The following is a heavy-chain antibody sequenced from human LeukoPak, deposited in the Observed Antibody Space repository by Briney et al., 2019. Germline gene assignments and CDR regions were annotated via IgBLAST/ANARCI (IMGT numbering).Heavy chain of an antibody. D-gene: IGHD2-21*02. CDR2: ISSSSSTI. Sequence: GGSLRLSCAASGFTFTNYAMSWVRQAPGKGLEWVSYISSSSSTIYYADSVKGRFTMSRDNAKNSLYLRMNSLRAEDTAVYYCARESVVVTAHYDYWGQGTLVTVSS. CDR3: ARESVVVTAHYDY. J-gene: IGHJ4*02. V-gene: IGHV3-48*01. CDR1: GFTFTNYA.